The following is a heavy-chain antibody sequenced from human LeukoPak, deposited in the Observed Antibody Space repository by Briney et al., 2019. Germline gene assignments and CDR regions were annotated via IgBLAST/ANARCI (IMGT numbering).Heavy chain of an antibody. V-gene: IGHV1-69*13. CDR1: GGTFSSYA. Sequence: ASVKVSCKASGGTFSSYAISWVRQAPGQGLEWMGGIIPIFGTANYAQKFQGRVTITADESTSTVYMELSSLRSEDTAVYYCARGSNYGEFRLDYWGQGTLVTVSS. D-gene: IGHD4-11*01. J-gene: IGHJ4*02. CDR2: IIPIFGTA. CDR3: ARGSNYGEFRLDY.